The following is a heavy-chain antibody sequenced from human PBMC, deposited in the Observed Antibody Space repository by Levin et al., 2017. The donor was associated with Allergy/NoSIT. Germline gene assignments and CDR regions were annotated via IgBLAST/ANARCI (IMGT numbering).Heavy chain of an antibody. CDR2: INHSGST. V-gene: IGHV4-34*01. Sequence: SETLSLTCAVYGGSFSGYYWSWIRQPPGKGLEWIGEINHSGSTNYNPSLKSRVTISVDTSKNQFSLKLSSVTAADTAVYYCARGLSRSYYYGMDVWGQGTTVTVSS. J-gene: IGHJ6*02. CDR3: ARGLSRSYYYGMDV. CDR1: GGSFSGYY. D-gene: IGHD3-10*01.